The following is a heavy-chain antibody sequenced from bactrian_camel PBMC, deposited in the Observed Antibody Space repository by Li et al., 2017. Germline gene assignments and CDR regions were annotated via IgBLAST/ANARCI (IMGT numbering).Heavy chain of an antibody. CDR3: AAAWSRRVGRVGVSPTQEDFDY. CDR1: GYTYSSNS. CDR2: IVTSGGST. J-gene: IGHJ6*01. D-gene: IGHD8*01. Sequence: HVQLVESGGGSVQAAGSLRLSCVDSGYTYSSNSWGWFRQAPGKERERVATIVTSGGSTYYHDSVKGQFLISQDNAKNTLYLRMDSLEPEDTAMYYCAAAWSRRVGRVGVSPTQEDFDYWGQGTQVTVS. V-gene: IGHV3S54*01.